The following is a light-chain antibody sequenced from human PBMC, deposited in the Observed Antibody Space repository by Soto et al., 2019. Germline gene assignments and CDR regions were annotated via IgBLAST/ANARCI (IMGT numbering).Light chain of an antibody. CDR3: QQFNAYPLT. J-gene: IGKJ4*01. V-gene: IGKV1-9*01. CDR1: QGISDY. CDR2: GAS. Sequence: DIQLTQSPSFLSASVGDRVTISCRASQGISDYLAWYQQKPGKAPKLLIYGASILQSVVPSRFSGSASGTEFTLTISSLQPEDFATYFCQQFNAYPLTFGGGTKLEIK.